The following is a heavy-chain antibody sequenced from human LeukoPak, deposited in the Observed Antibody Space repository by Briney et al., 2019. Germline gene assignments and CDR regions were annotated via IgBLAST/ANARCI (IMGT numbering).Heavy chain of an antibody. J-gene: IGHJ6*03. CDR2: FHNSGTS. CDR3: ARTTVKGPYYMDV. Sequence: SETLSLTCAVSDDSISDYYRGWIRQPPGKGLEWIGYFHNSGTSTYNPSLKSRVTISADTSKNQFSLKLNSLTTADTAVYYCARTTVKGPYYMDVWGKGTTVTVSS. CDR1: DDSISDYY. V-gene: IGHV4-59*01. D-gene: IGHD4-17*01.